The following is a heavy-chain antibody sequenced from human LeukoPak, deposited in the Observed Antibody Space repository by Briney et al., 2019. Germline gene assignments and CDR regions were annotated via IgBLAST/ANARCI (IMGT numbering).Heavy chain of an antibody. Sequence: SETLSLTCTISAGSVSDYYWSWIRQSPGKGLEWIGYIYHTGSTSYSPSLKSRVTISADTSQNQFSLKLSSVTAADTAVYYCASRKLGNDYWGQGTLVTVSS. CDR1: AGSVSDYY. J-gene: IGHJ4*02. CDR3: ASRKLGNDY. CDR2: IYHTGST. V-gene: IGHV4-59*02. D-gene: IGHD7-27*01.